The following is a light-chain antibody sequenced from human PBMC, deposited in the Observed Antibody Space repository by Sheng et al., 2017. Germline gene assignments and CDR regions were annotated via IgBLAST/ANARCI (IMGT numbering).Light chain of an antibody. Sequence: GDRVTITCRASRDITNALAWYQQKPGKAPKLLVYAASRLESGVPARFSGGGSGTYFTLTISGLQPEDFATYYCQQYYSSFYTFGQGTKLEIK. CDR1: RDITNA. J-gene: IGKJ2*01. CDR3: QQYYSSFYT. V-gene: IGKV1-NL1*01. CDR2: AAS.